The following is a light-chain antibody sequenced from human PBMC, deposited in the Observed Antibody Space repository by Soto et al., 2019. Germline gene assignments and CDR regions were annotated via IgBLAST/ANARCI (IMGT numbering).Light chain of an antibody. Sequence: DIQLTQSPSFLSASVGDRVTITCRASQGISSYLAWYQQKPGKAPKLLIYGAFTLQSGVPSRFSGSGSGTEFTLTISSLQPEDFATYYWQQLNSYPLTVGGGTKVEIK. CDR2: GAF. CDR1: QGISSY. CDR3: QQLNSYPLT. J-gene: IGKJ4*01. V-gene: IGKV1-9*01.